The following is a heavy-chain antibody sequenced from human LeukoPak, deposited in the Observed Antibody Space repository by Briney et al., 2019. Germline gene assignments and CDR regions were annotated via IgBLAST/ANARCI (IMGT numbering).Heavy chain of an antibody. CDR1: GYTFTGYY. D-gene: IGHD2-15*01. Sequence: ASVKVSCKASGYTFTGYYIHWVRQAPGQGLEWMGWINPNSGVTKYAQKFQGRVTMTRDTSISTAYLELNRLSSDASAVFYCARQADNNWFDSWGQGTLVTVSS. CDR3: ARQADNNWFDS. V-gene: IGHV1-2*02. J-gene: IGHJ5*01. CDR2: INPNSGVT.